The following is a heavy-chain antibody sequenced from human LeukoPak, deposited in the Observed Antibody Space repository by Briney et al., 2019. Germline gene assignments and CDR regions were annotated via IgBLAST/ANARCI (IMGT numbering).Heavy chain of an antibody. CDR1: GYTFSSYA. CDR3: ARTGHVYGLGDS. Sequence: ASVTVSCRTSGYTFSSYAISWVRQAPGQGLEWMGWVSDYNGNTKYADKFQGRVTMTTDPSTTTVNMELRSLRSDDTAVYFCARTGHVYGLGDSWGQGTLVTISS. CDR2: VSDYNGNT. J-gene: IGHJ4*02. D-gene: IGHD3-10*01. V-gene: IGHV1-18*01.